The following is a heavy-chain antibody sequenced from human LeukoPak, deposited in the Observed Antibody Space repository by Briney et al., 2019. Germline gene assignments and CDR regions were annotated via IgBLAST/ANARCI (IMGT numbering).Heavy chain of an antibody. CDR2: FFTSGTSGTT. CDR3: ARDLGGYSDGSYYYYMDV. CDR1: GGSVSTYY. V-gene: IGHV4-4*07. Sequence: SETLSLTCTVSGGSVSTYYWSWIRQPAGKGLEFIGRFFTSGTSGTTNYNPSLKSRVTMSLDTSKNQFSLKLSSVTAADTAVYYCARDLGGYSDGSYYYYMDVWGKGTTVTVSS. J-gene: IGHJ6*03. D-gene: IGHD5-18*01.